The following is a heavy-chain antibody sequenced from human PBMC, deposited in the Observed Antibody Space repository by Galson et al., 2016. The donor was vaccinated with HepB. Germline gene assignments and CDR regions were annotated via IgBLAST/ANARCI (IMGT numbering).Heavy chain of an antibody. Sequence: SLRLSCAVSGFALSSYGMHWVRQVPGKGLEWVADISFDGGKQHYADSVEGRFSISRDTSRVYLQMSSLTPADTGLYYCARDYSYSSNWPGYWGQGTLVIVSS. J-gene: IGHJ4*02. CDR2: ISFDGGKQ. D-gene: IGHD7-27*01. CDR1: GFALSSYG. V-gene: IGHV3-30*03. CDR3: ARDYSYSSNWPGY.